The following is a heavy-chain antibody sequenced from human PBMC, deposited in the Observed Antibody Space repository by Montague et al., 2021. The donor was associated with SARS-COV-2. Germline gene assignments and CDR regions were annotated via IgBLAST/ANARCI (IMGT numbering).Heavy chain of an antibody. CDR1: GFSLSTSGMC. CDR2: IDWDDDK. Sequence: VKPTQTLTLTCTFSGFSLSTSGMCVSWIRQPPGKALEWLARIDWDDDKYYSTSLKTRLTISKDTSTNQVVLTMTNMDPVDTATYYCARTHYDILPGYYYDMDVWGQGTTVTVSS. D-gene: IGHD3-9*01. V-gene: IGHV2-70*11. CDR3: ARTHYDILPGYYYDMDV. J-gene: IGHJ6*02.